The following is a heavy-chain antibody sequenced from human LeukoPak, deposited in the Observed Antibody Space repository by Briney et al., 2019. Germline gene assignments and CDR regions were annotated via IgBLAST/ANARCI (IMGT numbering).Heavy chain of an antibody. CDR1: GFTSSTSW. Sequence: GGSLRLSCAASGFTSSTSWMAWVRQASGKGLEWVANIKHDGSEKYFVDSVKGRFSISRDNAKNSLSLQMNSLRAEDTAVYYCARDYYRYFSLWGRGTLVTVSS. J-gene: IGHJ2*01. V-gene: IGHV3-7*01. CDR2: IKHDGSEK. CDR3: ARDYYRYFSL.